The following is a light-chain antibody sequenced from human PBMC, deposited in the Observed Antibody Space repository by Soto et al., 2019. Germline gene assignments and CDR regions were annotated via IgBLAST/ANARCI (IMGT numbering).Light chain of an antibody. CDR1: HSVDSN. J-gene: IGKJ5*01. CDR2: GAS. V-gene: IGKV3-15*01. Sequence: EILLTQSPGTLSLSPRERATLSCGAGHSVDSNYFAWYQQKPGQAPRLLIYGASTRATGIPARFSGSGSGTEFTLTISSLQSEDFAVYYCQQYNNWPPITFGHGTRLEIK. CDR3: QQYNNWPPIT.